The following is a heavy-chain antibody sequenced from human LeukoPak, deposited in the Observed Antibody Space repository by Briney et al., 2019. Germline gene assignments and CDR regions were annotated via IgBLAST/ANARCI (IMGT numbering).Heavy chain of an antibody. J-gene: IGHJ4*02. CDR2: IYPGDSDT. V-gene: IGHV5-51*01. CDR3: ARQPWLTGYYYFDY. D-gene: IGHD3-9*01. CDR1: GYSFTKYW. Sequence: GESLKISCKGSGYSFTKYWIGWVRQMPGKGLEWMGIIYPGDSDTRYSPSFQGQVTISADKSNSTTYLQWSSLRTSDTAMYYCARQPWLTGYYYFDYWGQGTLVTVSS.